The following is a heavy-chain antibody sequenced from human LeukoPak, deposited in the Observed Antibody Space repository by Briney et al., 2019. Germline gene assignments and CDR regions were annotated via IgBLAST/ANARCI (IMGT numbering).Heavy chain of an antibody. CDR1: GGTFSSYA. Sequence: ASVKVSCKASGGTFSSYAISWVRQAPGQGLEWMGGIIPIFGTANYAQKFQGRVTITADESTGTAYMELSSLRSEDTAVYYCARALIRNYDYGDYYFDYWGQGALVTVSS. V-gene: IGHV1-69*13. D-gene: IGHD4-17*01. J-gene: IGHJ4*02. CDR3: ARALIRNYDYGDYYFDY. CDR2: IIPIFGTA.